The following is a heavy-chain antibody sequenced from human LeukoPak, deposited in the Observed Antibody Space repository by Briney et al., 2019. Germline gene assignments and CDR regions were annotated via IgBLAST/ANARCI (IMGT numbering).Heavy chain of an antibody. D-gene: IGHD3-22*01. J-gene: IGHJ5*02. CDR1: GFTFSSYE. V-gene: IGHV3-48*03. Sequence: QPGGSLRLSCAASGFTFSSYEMNWVRQAPGKGLEWVSYISSSGSTIYYADSVKGRFTTSRDNAKNSLYLQMNSLRAEDTAVYYCARGDSSVPGWFDPWGQGTPVTVSS. CDR2: ISSSGSTI. CDR3: ARGDSSVPGWFDP.